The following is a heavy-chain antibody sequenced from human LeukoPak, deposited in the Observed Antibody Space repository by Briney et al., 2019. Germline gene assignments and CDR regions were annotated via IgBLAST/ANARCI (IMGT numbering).Heavy chain of an antibody. CDR3: ARDHTVDGLVFDY. D-gene: IGHD6-19*01. CDR2: IKQDGSEK. J-gene: IGHJ4*02. V-gene: IGHV3-7*01. CDR1: GCTFSDVW. Sequence: QPGGPLRLSCAASGCTFSDVWMNCVRQAPGKGLEWVASIKQDGSEKYYVDSVKGRFSISRDNAKNSLHLQMNSLRAEDTAVYYCARDHTVDGLVFDYWGQGILVTVSS.